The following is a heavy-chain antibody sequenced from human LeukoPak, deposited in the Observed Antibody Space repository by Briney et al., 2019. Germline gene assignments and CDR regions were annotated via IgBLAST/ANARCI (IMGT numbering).Heavy chain of an antibody. CDR3: ARSIGSYYVY. V-gene: IGHV4-61*01. D-gene: IGHD1-26*01. CDR2: IFYSGST. J-gene: IGHJ4*02. Sequence: SETLSLTCTVSGGSVSSGSYYWSWIRQPPGKGLEWIGYIFYSGSTNYNPSLKSRVTISIALSKNQFSLKLSSVTAADTAVYYCARSIGSYYVYWGQGTLVTVSS. CDR1: GGSVSSGSYY.